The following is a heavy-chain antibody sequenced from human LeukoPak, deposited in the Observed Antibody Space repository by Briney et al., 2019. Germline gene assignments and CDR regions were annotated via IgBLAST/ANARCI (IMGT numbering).Heavy chain of an antibody. CDR3: AKDESGYYSDY. Sequence: GGSLRLSCAASGFTFSSYAMSWVRQAPGKGLEWVSAISGSGGSTYYADSVEGRFTISGDNSKNTLYLQMNSLRAEDTAVYYCAKDESGYYSDYWGQGTLVTVSS. CDR2: ISGSGGST. CDR1: GFTFSSYA. D-gene: IGHD3-22*01. J-gene: IGHJ4*02. V-gene: IGHV3-23*01.